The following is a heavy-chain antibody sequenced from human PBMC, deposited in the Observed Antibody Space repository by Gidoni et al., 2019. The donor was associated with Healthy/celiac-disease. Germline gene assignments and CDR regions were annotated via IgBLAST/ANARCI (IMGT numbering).Heavy chain of an antibody. Sequence: QVQLVQSGAEVKKPGASVKVSCKASGYNFTSYYMHWVRQAPGQGLEWMGIINPSGGSTSYAQKFQGRVTMTRDTSTSTVYMELSSLRSEDTAVYYCARAGGHSSSSGEFDYWGQGTLVTVSS. J-gene: IGHJ4*02. V-gene: IGHV1-46*01. CDR1: GYNFTSYY. CDR2: INPSGGST. D-gene: IGHD6-6*01. CDR3: ARAGGHSSSSGEFDY.